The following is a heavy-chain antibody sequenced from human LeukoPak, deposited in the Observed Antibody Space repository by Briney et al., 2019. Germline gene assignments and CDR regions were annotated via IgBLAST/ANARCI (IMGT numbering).Heavy chain of an antibody. CDR3: ARDDGYNFWYFDY. D-gene: IGHD5-24*01. V-gene: IGHV4-59*01. J-gene: IGHJ4*02. Sequence: SETLSLTCTVSGGFISRYYWSWIRPPPAKGLEWIAYMYYSGSTNYNPSLKSRVTISVDTSKNQYSLKLSSVTAADTAVYYCARDDGYNFWYFDYWGQGTLVTVSP. CDR1: GGFISRYY. CDR2: MYYSGST.